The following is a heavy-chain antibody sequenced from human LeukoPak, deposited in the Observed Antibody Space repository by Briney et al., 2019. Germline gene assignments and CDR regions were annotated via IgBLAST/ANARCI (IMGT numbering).Heavy chain of an antibody. D-gene: IGHD2-15*01. CDR1: GFTFSSYG. CDR3: AKGGGSGWSNWFDP. CDR2: ISGSGGSA. J-gene: IGHJ5*02. V-gene: IGHV3-23*01. Sequence: PGGSLRLSCAASGFTFSSYGMSWVRQAPGKGLEWVSGISGSGGSAYCADSVKGRFTISRDNSKNTLYLQMNSLRAEDTAIYYCAKGGGSGWSNWFDPWGQGTLVTVSS.